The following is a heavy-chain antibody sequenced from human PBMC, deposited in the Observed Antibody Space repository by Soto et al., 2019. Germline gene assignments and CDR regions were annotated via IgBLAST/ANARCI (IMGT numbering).Heavy chain of an antibody. CDR2: ISGASGTI. Sequence: GGSLRLSCAAPGFSFSDAWMNWVRQAPGKGLEWLSYISGASGTIYYADSMQGRFTISRDNAKNSLYLQMNSLRAEDTAMYYCARDCGYGYCMVVWRQGTTVSV. CDR3: ARDCGYGYCMVV. D-gene: IGHD2-15*01. CDR1: GFSFSDAW. V-gene: IGHV3-48*01. J-gene: IGHJ6*02.